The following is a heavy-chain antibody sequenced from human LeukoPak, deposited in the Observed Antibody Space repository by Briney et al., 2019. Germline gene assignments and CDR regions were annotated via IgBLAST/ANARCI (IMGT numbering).Heavy chain of an antibody. CDR2: IIPILGIA. D-gene: IGHD3-3*01. Sequence: SVKVSCKASGGTFSSYAISWVRQAPGQGLEWMGRIIPILGIANYAQKFQGRVTITADKSTSTAYMELSSLRSEDTAGYYCARGSNYDFWSGTNYDYWGQGTLVTVSS. CDR1: GGTFSSYA. CDR3: ARGSNYDFWSGTNYDY. J-gene: IGHJ4*02. V-gene: IGHV1-69*04.